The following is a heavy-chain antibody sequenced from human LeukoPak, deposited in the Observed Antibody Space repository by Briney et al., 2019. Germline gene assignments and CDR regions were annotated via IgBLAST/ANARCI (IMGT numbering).Heavy chain of an antibody. D-gene: IGHD1-26*01. CDR3: ARLGPYYFDY. CDR1: GFTVSSNY. V-gene: IGHV3-53*01. J-gene: IGHJ4*02. CDR2: ICSGGNT. Sequence: GGSLRLSCAASGFTVSSNYMSWVRQAPGKGLEWVSVICSGGNTYYADSVKGRFTISRDNSKNTLYLQMNSLRAEDTAVYYCARLGPYYFDYWGQGTLVTVSS.